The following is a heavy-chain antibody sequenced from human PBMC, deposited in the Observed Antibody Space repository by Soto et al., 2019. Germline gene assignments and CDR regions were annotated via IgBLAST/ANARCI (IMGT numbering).Heavy chain of an antibody. V-gene: IGHV3-48*02. CDR2: ISSSSSTI. CDR3: ARPEYSSSAYFMDV. Sequence: EVQLVESGGGLVQPGGSLRPSCAASGFTFSSYSMNWVRQAPGKGLEWVSYISSSSSTIYYADSVKGRFTISRDNAKNSLYLQMNSLRDEDTAVYYCARPEYSSSAYFMDVWGQGTTVTVSS. J-gene: IGHJ6*02. CDR1: GFTFSSYS. D-gene: IGHD6-6*01.